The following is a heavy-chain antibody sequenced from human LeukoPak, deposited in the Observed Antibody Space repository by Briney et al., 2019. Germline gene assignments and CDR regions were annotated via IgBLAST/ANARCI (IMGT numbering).Heavy chain of an antibody. CDR2: IYYSGST. CDR3: ASHYMVRGYLDY. CDR1: GGSISSSSYY. J-gene: IGHJ4*02. D-gene: IGHD3-10*01. V-gene: IGHV4-39*01. Sequence: SETLSLTCTVSGGSISSSSYYWGWIRQPPGKGLEWIGSIYYSGSTYYNPSLKSRVTISVDTSKNQFSLKLSSVTAADTAVYYCASHYMVRGYLDYWGQGTLVTVSS.